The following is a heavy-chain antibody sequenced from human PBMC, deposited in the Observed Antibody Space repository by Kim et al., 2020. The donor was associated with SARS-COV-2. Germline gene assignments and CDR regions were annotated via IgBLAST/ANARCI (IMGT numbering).Heavy chain of an antibody. CDR2: IKSKSEGGTA. V-gene: IGHV3-15*01. D-gene: IGHD1-26*01. J-gene: IGHJ4*02. Sequence: GGSLRLSCAASGFTFSDAWMSWVRQAPGKGLEWVGRIKSKSEGGTADYAAPVKGRFSISRDDSKTTLYLEMHSLQTEDTAEYYCTTRGSYWGNYFDYWGQGTLVTVSS. CDR3: TTRGSYWGNYFDY. CDR1: GFTFSDAW.